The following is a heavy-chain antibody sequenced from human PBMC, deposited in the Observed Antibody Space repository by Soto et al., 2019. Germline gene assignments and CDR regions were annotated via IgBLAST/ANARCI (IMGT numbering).Heavy chain of an antibody. J-gene: IGHJ5*02. CDR2: INGGNGVT. Sequence: QVQLIQSGAEVKKPGASVKVSCETSGYTFTTFGIHWVRQAPGQRPEWIGWINGGNGVTKYSQKFQGIVTITSDTSARKVYMELTRRTSEDTSVYNCARDSARVQIIRTGWFDPWGQGTVVTVSS. CDR1: GYTFTTFG. V-gene: IGHV1-3*01. CDR3: ARDSARVQIIRTGWFDP. D-gene: IGHD3-3*01.